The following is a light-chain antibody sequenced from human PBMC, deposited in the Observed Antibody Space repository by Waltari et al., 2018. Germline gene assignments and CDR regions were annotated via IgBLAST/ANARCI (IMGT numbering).Light chain of an antibody. CDR1: ASTIGGNI. J-gene: IGLJ3*02. V-gene: IGLV1-44*01. CDR2: RSD. CDR3: AAWDDSLNGHWV. Sequence: QSVLTQPPSASGTPGQRVTISCSGRASTIGGNIVHWYQQPPGQAPTLLIYRSDQRPSGVPDRFSGSKSGTSASLAISGLQSADEADYYCAAWDDSLNGHWVFGGGTKVAVL.